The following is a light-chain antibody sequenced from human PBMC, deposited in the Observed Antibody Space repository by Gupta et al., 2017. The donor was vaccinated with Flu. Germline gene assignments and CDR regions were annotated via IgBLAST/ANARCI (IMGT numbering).Light chain of an antibody. V-gene: IGKV4-1*01. CDR3: QQYDSTPPGS. Sequence: DIVMTQSPDSLAVSLGERATINCKSSQSVLYSYNNKNYLAWYQQKPGQPPKLLIYWASTRESGVPDRFSGSGYGTDFTLTISSRQAEDVAVYYCQQYDSTPPGSFGQGTKLEIK. CDR1: QSVLYSYNNKNY. J-gene: IGKJ2*03. CDR2: WAS.